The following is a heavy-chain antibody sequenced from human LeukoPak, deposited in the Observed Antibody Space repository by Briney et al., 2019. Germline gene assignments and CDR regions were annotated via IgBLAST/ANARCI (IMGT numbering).Heavy chain of an antibody. D-gene: IGHD3-3*01. CDR2: ISGSGGST. CDR1: GFTFSSYA. J-gene: IGHJ4*02. Sequence: GGSLRLSCAASGFTFSSYAMSWVRQAPGKGLEWVSAISGSGGSTYYADSVKGRFTTSRDDSKNTLYLQMNSLRAEDTAVYYCAKTDRIYDFWSGYLFEGVCDYWGQGTLVTVSS. CDR3: AKTDRIYDFWSGYLFEGVCDY. V-gene: IGHV3-23*01.